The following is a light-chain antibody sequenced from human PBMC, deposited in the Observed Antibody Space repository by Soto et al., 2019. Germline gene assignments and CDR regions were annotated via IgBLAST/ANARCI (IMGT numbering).Light chain of an antibody. CDR3: QQYGSSPHS. CDR1: QSVNSSS. CDR2: GAS. V-gene: IGKV3-20*01. J-gene: IGKJ2*01. Sequence: EIVLTKSPGTLSLSPGEGATLSCRASQSVNSSSLAWYQQKPGQAPRLLIYGASSRATSIPDRFSGSGSRTDFTHTISRQEPEYYAVYYCQQYGSSPHSFGQGTKPEIK.